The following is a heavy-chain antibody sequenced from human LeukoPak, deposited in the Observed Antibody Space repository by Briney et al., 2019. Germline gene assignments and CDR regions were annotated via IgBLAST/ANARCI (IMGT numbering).Heavy chain of an antibody. J-gene: IGHJ3*02. V-gene: IGHV1-2*02. D-gene: IGHD2-2*02. CDR1: GYTFTGYY. Sequence: ASVKVSCKASGYTFTGYYIHWVRQAPGQGLEWMGWINPNSGGTNYAQKFQGRVTMTRDTSTSTVYMELSSLRSEDTAVYYCAMRSLPPLYDAFDIWGQGTMVTVSS. CDR2: INPNSGGT. CDR3: AMRSLPPLYDAFDI.